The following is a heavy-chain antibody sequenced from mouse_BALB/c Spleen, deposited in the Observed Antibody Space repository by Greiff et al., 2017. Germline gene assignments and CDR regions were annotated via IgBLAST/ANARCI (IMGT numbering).Heavy chain of an antibody. CDR2: IDPANGNT. D-gene: IGHD1-3*01. V-gene: IGHV14-3*02. CDR1: GFNIKDTY. J-gene: IGHJ2*01. Sequence: VQLQQSGAELVKPGASVKLSCTASGFNIKDTYMHWVKQRPEQGLEWIGRIDPANGNTKYDPKFQGKATITADTSSNTAYLQLSSLTSEDTAVYYCATGSGNSFFDYWGQGTTLTVSS. CDR3: ATGSGNSFFDY.